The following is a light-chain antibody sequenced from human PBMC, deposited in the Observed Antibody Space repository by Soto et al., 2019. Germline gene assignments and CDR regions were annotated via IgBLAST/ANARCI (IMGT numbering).Light chain of an antibody. CDR2: LEGSGSY. CDR3: ETWDSNTRV. CDR1: SGHSSYI. V-gene: IGLV4-60*02. Sequence: QLVLTQSSSASASLGSSVKLTCTLSSGHSSYIIAWHQQQPGKAPRYLMKLEGSGSYNKGSGVPDRFSGSSSGADRYLTISNLQFEDEVNYYCETWDSNTRVFGGGTKVTVL. J-gene: IGLJ2*01.